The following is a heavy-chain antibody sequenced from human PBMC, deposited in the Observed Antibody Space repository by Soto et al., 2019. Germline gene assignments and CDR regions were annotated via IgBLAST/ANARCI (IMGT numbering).Heavy chain of an antibody. J-gene: IGHJ4*02. CDR2: IIPIFGTA. Sequence: QVQLVQSGAEVKKPGSSVKVSCKASGGTFSSYAISWVRQAPGQGLEWMGGIIPIFGTANYAQKFQGSVTITADESTSTAYMELSSLRSEDTAVYYCARDGDTAMVTAGYYFDYWGQGTLVTVSS. CDR1: GGTFSSYA. V-gene: IGHV1-69*01. D-gene: IGHD5-18*01. CDR3: ARDGDTAMVTAGYYFDY.